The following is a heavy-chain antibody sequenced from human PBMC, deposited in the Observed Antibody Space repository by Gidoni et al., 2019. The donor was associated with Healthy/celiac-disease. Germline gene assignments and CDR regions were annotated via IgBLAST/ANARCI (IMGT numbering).Heavy chain of an antibody. J-gene: IGHJ4*02. CDR1: GGSISSDY. V-gene: IGHV4-59*01. CDR2: IYYSGST. CDR3: ARMAPYYFDY. Sequence: QVQLQESGPGLVKPSETLSLTCTVSGGSISSDYWSWIRQPPGKGLEWIGYIYYSGSTNYNPSLKSRVNISVDTSKNQFSLKLSSVNAADTAVYYCARMAPYYFDYWGQGTLVTVSS.